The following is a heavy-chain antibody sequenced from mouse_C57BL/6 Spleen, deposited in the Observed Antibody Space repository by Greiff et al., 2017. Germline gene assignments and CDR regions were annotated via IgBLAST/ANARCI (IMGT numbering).Heavy chain of an antibody. D-gene: IGHD2-4*01. CDR3: AREGGYDYDGAY. CDR1: GYTFTDYY. J-gene: IGHJ3*01. V-gene: IGHV1-19*01. CDR2: INPYNGGT. Sequence: VQLQQSGPVLVKPGASVKMSCKASGYTFTDYYMNWVKQSHGKSLEWIGVINPYNGGTSYNQKFKGKATLTVDKSSSTAYMELNSLTSEDSAVYYCAREGGYDYDGAYWGQGTLVTVAA.